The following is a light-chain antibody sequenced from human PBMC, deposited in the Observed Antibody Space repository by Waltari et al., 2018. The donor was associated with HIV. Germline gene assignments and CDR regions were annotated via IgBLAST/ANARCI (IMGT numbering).Light chain of an antibody. V-gene: IGLV3-21*02. J-gene: IGLJ2*01. CDR1: NIGVRN. Sequence: SYVLTQPPSVSVAPGQTATITCGGNNIGVRNVHWYQQLPGQAPVPVVYDDSARPSGIPERFSGSNSGNTATLTITRVEAGDEADYYGQVWGDSRDNVVFGGGTKLTVL. CDR2: DDS. CDR3: QVWGDSRDNVV.